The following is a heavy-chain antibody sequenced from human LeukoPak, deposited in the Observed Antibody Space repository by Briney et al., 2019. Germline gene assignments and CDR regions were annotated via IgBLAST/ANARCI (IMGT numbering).Heavy chain of an antibody. D-gene: IGHD4-23*01. CDR2: ISTYNDNR. CDR1: GYSFSNYG. V-gene: IGHV1-18*04. CDR3: ARRQGVNSGRGVDV. Sequence: GASVTVSCKASGYSFSNYGLHWVRQAPGQGLEWMGWISTYNDNRKYAQKFQGRVTLTTDTSTTTSYMELRRLTSDAAAEYYCARRQGVNSGRGVDVWGQGTTVTVSS. J-gene: IGHJ6*02.